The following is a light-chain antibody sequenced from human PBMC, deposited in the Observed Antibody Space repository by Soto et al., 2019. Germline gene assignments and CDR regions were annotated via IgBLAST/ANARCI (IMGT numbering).Light chain of an antibody. V-gene: IGKV1-39*01. Sequence: DIQMTQSPSSLSASVGDGVTITCRASQSISSYVSWYQHKPGKAPKLLIYAASRLQSGVPSRFSGSRSGTDFTLTISSLQPEDFATYYCQQIFGTRYSFGQGTKLEI. CDR1: QSISSY. CDR2: AAS. CDR3: QQIFGTRYS. J-gene: IGKJ2*03.